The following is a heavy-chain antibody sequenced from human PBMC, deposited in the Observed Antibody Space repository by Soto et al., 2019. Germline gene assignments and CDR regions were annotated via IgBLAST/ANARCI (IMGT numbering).Heavy chain of an antibody. CDR2: ITRTTDGGTT. J-gene: IGHJ4*02. CDR3: STGLGTYYSRFDY. D-gene: IGHD3-16*01. Sequence: WGSLRLSCAASGFAFTSAWMNWVRQAPGKGLEWVGRITRTTDGGTTDYAAPVKGRFTISRDDSKNTLYLQMNSLKTEDTAVYYCSTGLGTYYSRFDYWGLGTLVTVSS. V-gene: IGHV3-15*07. CDR1: GFAFTSAW.